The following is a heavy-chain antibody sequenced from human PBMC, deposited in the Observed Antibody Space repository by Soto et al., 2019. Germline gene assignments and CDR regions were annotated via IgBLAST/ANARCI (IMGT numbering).Heavy chain of an antibody. J-gene: IGHJ6*02. CDR3: AKDLRSSTNYYYDMDV. CDR2: ISATGGST. D-gene: IGHD1-26*01. Sequence: EVQLLESGGGLVQPGGSLRLSCAASGFSFSTYAMSWVRQAPGKGLEWVSVISATGGSTFYADSVKGRFTVSRDNSRNTLYLQMISLRVEDTAVYYCAKDLRSSTNYYYDMDVWGQGTTVTVSS. V-gene: IGHV3-23*01. CDR1: GFSFSTYA.